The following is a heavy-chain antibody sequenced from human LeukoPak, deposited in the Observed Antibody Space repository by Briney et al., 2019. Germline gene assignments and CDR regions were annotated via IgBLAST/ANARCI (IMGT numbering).Heavy chain of an antibody. D-gene: IGHD4-23*01. J-gene: IGHJ6*03. CDR1: GDSVSSNSAA. CDR2: TYYRSKWYN. CDR3: ARARWQPRDYYYYYMDV. Sequence: SQTLSLTCAISGDSVSSNSAAWNWIRQSRSRGLKWLGRTYYRSKWYNDYAVSVKSRITINPDTSKNQFSLQLNSVTPEDTAVYYCARARWQPRDYYYYYMDVWGKGTTVTVSS. V-gene: IGHV6-1*01.